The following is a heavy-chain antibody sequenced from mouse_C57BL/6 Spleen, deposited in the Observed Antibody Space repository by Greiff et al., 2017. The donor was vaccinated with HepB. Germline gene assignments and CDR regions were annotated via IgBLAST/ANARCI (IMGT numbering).Heavy chain of an antibody. CDR2: IWSGGST. Sequence: VKLVESGPGLVQPSQSLSITCTVSGFSLTSYGVHWVRQSPGKGLEWLGVIWSGGSTDYNAAFISRLSISKDNSKSQVFFKMNSLQADDTAIYYCARSGNYPADYWGQGTTLTVSS. CDR1: GFSLTSYG. D-gene: IGHD2-1*01. J-gene: IGHJ2*01. CDR3: ARSGNYPADY. V-gene: IGHV2-2*01.